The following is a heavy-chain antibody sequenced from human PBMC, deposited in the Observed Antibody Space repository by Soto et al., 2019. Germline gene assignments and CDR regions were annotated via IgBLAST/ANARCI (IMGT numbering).Heavy chain of an antibody. CDR1: GYTFTDYY. CDR2: INAKSGGT. J-gene: IGHJ4*02. Sequence: ASVKVSCKASGYTFTDYYMQWVLQTRGQVLEWMGWINAKSGGTNYAKKLEGRDTMTRDTSISTAYMELSRLISDDTAVYYCGSNYYYSDSSGYYNWCQGTLVTVSS. CDR3: GSNYYYSDSSGYYN. V-gene: IGHV1-2*02. D-gene: IGHD3-22*01.